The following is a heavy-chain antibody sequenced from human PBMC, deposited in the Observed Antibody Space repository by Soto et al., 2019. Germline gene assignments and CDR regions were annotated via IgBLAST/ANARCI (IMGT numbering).Heavy chain of an antibody. CDR1: GFTFSSYS. Sequence: EVQLVESGGGLVQPGGSLRLSCAASGFTFSSYSMNWVRQAPGKGLEWVSYISGSSSMIYYADSVKGRFTISRDNAKNARYLQMNSLRAEDTAVYYCARDRNPRQEMLYALLGYWGQGTLVTVSS. CDR2: ISGSSSMI. CDR3: ARDRNPRQEMLYALLGY. D-gene: IGHD2-8*01. J-gene: IGHJ4*02. V-gene: IGHV3-48*01.